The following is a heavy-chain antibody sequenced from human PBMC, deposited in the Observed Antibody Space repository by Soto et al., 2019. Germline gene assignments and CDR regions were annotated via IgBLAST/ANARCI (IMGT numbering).Heavy chain of an antibody. Sequence: PSETLSLTCTVPGASITSHYWSWIRQPPGKGLEWIGHIYYRGTTNYNPSLKSRVTISADTSKNQFSLKLNSVTAADTAVFYCAREDQIVGSLDYWGQGILVTVSS. V-gene: IGHV4-59*11. CDR2: IYYRGTT. J-gene: IGHJ4*02. D-gene: IGHD2-21*01. CDR3: AREDQIVGSLDY. CDR1: GASITSHY.